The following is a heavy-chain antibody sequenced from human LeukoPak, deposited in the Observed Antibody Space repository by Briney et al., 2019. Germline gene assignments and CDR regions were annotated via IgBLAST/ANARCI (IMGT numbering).Heavy chain of an antibody. CDR2: IYDTGST. CDR1: GGSINDYY. D-gene: IGHD3-10*01. CDR3: ARQEYYGSGSLDY. Sequence: SETLSLTCTVSGGSINDYYWTWIRQPPGKGLEWIGYIYDTGSTNYNPSVTSRVTISVDTSKNQFSLKLSSVTAADTAVYYCARQEYYGSGSLDYWGQGTLVTVSS. V-gene: IGHV4-59*08. J-gene: IGHJ4*02.